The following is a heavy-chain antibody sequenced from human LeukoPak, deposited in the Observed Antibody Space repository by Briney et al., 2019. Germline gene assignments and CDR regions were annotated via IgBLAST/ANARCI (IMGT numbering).Heavy chain of an antibody. Sequence: SETLSLTCDVSGGSISSGYWWSWVRQPPGKGLEWIGEIHHSGSTNYNPSLKSRATISVDKSKNQFSVMLTPVTAADTAVYYCARNAYYSADYWGQGTLVTVSS. CDR1: GGSISSGYW. D-gene: IGHD2/OR15-2a*01. V-gene: IGHV4-4*02. CDR3: ARNAYYSADY. J-gene: IGHJ4*02. CDR2: IHHSGST.